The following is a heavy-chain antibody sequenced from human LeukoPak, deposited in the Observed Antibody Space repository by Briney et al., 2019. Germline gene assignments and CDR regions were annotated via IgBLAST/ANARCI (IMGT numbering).Heavy chain of an antibody. CDR1: GFSFSAYW. CDR2: INPAGNET. Sequence: GGSLRLSCAASGFSFSAYWMTWVRQAPGTGLEWVANINPAGNETYYVDPVKGRFTISRDHAKNLLYLQMNSLRAEDTAVYYCARFGYVAAVDLWGQGTLVTVSS. CDR3: ARFGYVAAVDL. D-gene: IGHD2-15*01. V-gene: IGHV3-7*01. J-gene: IGHJ4*02.